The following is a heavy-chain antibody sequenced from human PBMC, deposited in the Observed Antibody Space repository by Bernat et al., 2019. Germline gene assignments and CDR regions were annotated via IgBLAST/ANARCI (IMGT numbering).Heavy chain of an antibody. J-gene: IGHJ6*02. CDR1: GGSISSYY. D-gene: IGHD6-6*01. CDR3: ARDSCRSSSPENEYYYYYGMDV. Sequence: QVQLQESGPGLVKPSETLSLTCTVSGGSISSYYWSWIRQPPGKGLEWIGYIYYSGSTNYNPSLKSRVTISVDTSKNQFSLKLSSVTAADTAVYYCARDSCRSSSPENEYYYYYGMDVWGQGTTVTVSS. CDR2: IYYSGST. V-gene: IGHV4-59*01.